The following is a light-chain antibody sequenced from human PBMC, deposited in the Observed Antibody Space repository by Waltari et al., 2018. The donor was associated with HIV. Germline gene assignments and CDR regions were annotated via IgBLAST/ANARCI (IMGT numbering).Light chain of an antibody. CDR1: SPNLGSNY. J-gene: IGLJ3*02. V-gene: IGLV1-47*01. Sequence: QSVVTQPPSASGTPGQRVTISCSGSSPNLGSNYVYWYQQLPGTAPKLLIHRNNQRPSGVPDRFSASKSGTSASLAISGLRSEDEADYYCLSWDDSLRVWVFGGGTKVTVL. CDR2: RNN. CDR3: LSWDDSLRVWV.